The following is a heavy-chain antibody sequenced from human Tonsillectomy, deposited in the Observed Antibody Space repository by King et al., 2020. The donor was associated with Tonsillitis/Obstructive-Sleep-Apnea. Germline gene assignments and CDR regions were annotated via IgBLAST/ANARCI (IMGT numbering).Heavy chain of an antibody. D-gene: IGHD3-10*01. Sequence: VQLVESGGGLVQPGGSLRLSCAASGITFSSYAMSWVRQAPGKGLEWVSTISGGGGSTYYAVPVKCRFTISRDNSKNTLYLQMNSLRAEDTAVYYCAKAMVQGIIITIFDYWGQGTLVTVSS. J-gene: IGHJ4*02. CDR3: AKAMVQGIIITIFDY. CDR2: ISGGGGST. CDR1: GITFSSYA. V-gene: IGHV3-23*04.